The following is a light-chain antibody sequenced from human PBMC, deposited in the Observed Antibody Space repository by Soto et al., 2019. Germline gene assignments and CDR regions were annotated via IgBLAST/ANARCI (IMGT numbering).Light chain of an antibody. J-gene: IGKJ1*01. V-gene: IGKV3-20*01. CDR3: QQYHNSPLT. Sequence: EIVLTQSPATLSLSPGERATLSCRASQTVSTYLAWYQQKSGQAPRLLVFGASSRATGVPDRFSGSGSGTDFTLTISGLEPEDFALYYCQQYHNSPLTFGQGTKVDIK. CDR1: QTVSTY. CDR2: GAS.